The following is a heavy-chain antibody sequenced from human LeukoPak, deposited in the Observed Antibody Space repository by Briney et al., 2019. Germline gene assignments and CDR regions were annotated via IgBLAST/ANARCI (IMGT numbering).Heavy chain of an antibody. CDR1: GFTFGSYV. V-gene: IGHV3-23*01. CDR3: ARLIGWSRFDP. J-gene: IGHJ5*02. CDR2: LSGSGGST. Sequence: PGGSLRLPCAASGFTFGSYVMGWVRQAPGKGLEWVSALSGSGGSTYYADSVRGRFTISRDNSKSTLYLQMNSLRAEDTAVFYCARLIGWSRFDPWGQGALVTVSS. D-gene: IGHD6-19*01.